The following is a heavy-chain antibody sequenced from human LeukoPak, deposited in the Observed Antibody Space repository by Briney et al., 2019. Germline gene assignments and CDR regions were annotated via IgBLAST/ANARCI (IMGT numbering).Heavy chain of an antibody. D-gene: IGHD3-10*01. CDR3: AKSPYYYGSGSWQAYYYYGMDV. CDR1: GGTFTSYA. Sequence: GSSVKVSCKASGGTFTSYAISWVGQAPGQGGEWRGGIIPILGIANYAQKFQGRVTITWDKSTRKAYMEVSRVRCEDTAVYYCAKSPYYYGSGSWQAYYYYGMDVWGQGTTVTVSS. CDR2: IIPILGIA. V-gene: IGHV1-69*04. J-gene: IGHJ6*02.